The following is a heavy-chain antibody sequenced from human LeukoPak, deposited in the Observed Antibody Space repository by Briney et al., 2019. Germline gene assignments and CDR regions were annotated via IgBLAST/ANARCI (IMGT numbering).Heavy chain of an antibody. V-gene: IGHV3-74*01. CDR2: INSGGSYT. Sequence: GGSLRLSCAASGFTFSNYWMHWVRQVPGKGLVWVSAINSGGSYTGYAESVKGRFTISRDDGKNTLYLEMKSLRAEDTALYFCAQDGYCNSAHCYTGAIEMWGQGTMVTVS. D-gene: IGHD2-15*01. CDR3: AQDGYCNSAHCYTGAIEM. CDR1: GFTFSNYW. J-gene: IGHJ3*02.